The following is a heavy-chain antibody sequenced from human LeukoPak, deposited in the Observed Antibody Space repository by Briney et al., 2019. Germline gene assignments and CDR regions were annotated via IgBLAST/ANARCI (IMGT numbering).Heavy chain of an antibody. J-gene: IGHJ4*02. CDR3: AGGQEWLVPNY. V-gene: IGHV1-2*02. D-gene: IGHD6-19*01. CDR2: INPNGGGT. Sequence: GASVKVSCKASGYTFTDYYMHWVRQAPGQGLEWMGWINPNGGGTNYAQKFQGRVTMTRDTSISTAYMGLSSLRSDDTAVYYCAGGQEWLVPNYWGQGTLVTVSS. CDR1: GYTFTDYY.